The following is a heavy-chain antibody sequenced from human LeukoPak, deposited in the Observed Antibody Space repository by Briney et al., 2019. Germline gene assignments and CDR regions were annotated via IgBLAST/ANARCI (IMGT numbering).Heavy chain of an antibody. CDR2: IHSDGSST. CDR3: ARGWITAGAYYDY. D-gene: IGHD6-13*01. V-gene: IGHV3-74*01. Sequence: PGGSLRLSCAASGFTFSSYWMHWVRQAPGKRLVWVSRIHSDGSSTSYADSVRGRFTMSRDNAKNTLYLQMNSLRADDTAVYYCARGWITAGAYYDYWGQGTLVTVSS. J-gene: IGHJ4*02. CDR1: GFTFSSYW.